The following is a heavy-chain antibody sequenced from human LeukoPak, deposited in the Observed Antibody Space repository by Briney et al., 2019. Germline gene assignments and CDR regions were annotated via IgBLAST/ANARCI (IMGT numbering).Heavy chain of an antibody. D-gene: IGHD1-26*01. V-gene: IGHV3-7*01. J-gene: IGHJ4*02. Sequence: GGSLRLSCAASRFTLSTYWMSWVRQAPGKGLEWVAHIKQDGSQEYYVDSVKGRFTISRDNARNSLYLQMNSVGVEDTAVYYCVRRPVGAHPFDYWGQGTLVTVSS. CDR3: VRRPVGAHPFDY. CDR2: IKQDGSQE. CDR1: RFTLSTYW.